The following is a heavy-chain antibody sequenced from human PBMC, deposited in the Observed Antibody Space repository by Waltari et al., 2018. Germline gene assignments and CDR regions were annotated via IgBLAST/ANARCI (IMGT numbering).Heavy chain of an antibody. CDR2: IYHSGST. CDR1: GYSISSGYY. Sequence: QVQLQESGPGLVKPSETLSLTCAVSGYSISSGYYWGWIRQPPGKGLEWIGSIYHSGSTYYNPSLKSRVTISVDTSKNQFSLKLSSVTAADTAVYYCASKLSGYSSGWLLDYWGQGTLVTVSS. J-gene: IGHJ4*02. D-gene: IGHD6-19*01. V-gene: IGHV4-38-2*01. CDR3: ASKLSGYSSGWLLDY.